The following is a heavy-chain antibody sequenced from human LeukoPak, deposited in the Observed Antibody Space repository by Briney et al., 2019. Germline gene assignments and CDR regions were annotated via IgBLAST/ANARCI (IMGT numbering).Heavy chain of an antibody. Sequence: GASVNVSCKASGYTFTGYYMHWVRQAPGQGREWMGWINPNSGGTNYAHKFQRRVTLTRHTSISTAYMELSRLRSDDTAVYYCARDEGEIAARPDFDYWGQGTLVTVSS. CDR3: ARDEGEIAARPDFDY. V-gene: IGHV1-2*02. D-gene: IGHD6-6*01. J-gene: IGHJ4*02. CDR1: GYTFTGYY. CDR2: INPNSGGT.